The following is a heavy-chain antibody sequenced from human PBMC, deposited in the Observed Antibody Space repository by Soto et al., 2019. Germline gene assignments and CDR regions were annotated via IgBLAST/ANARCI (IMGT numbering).Heavy chain of an antibody. Sequence: GGSLRLSCAASGFTFSGSAMHWVRQASGKGLEWVGRIRSKANSYATAYAASVKGRFTISRDDSKNTAYLQMNSLKTEDTAVYYCTRHGYGGNPHGEINYDYWGQGTLVTVSS. CDR2: IRSKANSYAT. CDR1: GFTFSGSA. D-gene: IGHD4-17*01. J-gene: IGHJ4*02. V-gene: IGHV3-73*01. CDR3: TRHGYGGNPHGEINYDY.